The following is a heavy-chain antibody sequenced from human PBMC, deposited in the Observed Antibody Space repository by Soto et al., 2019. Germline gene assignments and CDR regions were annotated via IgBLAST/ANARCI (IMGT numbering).Heavy chain of an antibody. D-gene: IGHD5-18*01. J-gene: IGHJ4*02. CDR3: AREPGTWDTAMVRWDFDY. CDR2: ISAYNGNT. Sequence: ASVKVSCKASGYTFTSYGISWVRQAPGQGLEWMGWISAYNGNTNYAQKLQGRVTMTTDTSTSTAYMELRSLRSDDTAVYYCAREPGTWDTAMVRWDFDYWGQGTLVTVSS. V-gene: IGHV1-18*01. CDR1: GYTFTSYG.